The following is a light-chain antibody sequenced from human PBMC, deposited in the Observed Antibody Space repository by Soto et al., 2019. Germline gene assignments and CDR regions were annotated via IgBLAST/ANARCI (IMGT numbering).Light chain of an antibody. J-gene: IGKJ1*01. CDR2: GSS. CDR3: QQYKNWPWT. CDR1: QRVSNN. V-gene: IGKV3-15*01. Sequence: EIVMTQSPATLSVSPGERATLSCRASQRVSNNVAWYQQKPCQPPRLLIYGSSTRTTGIPARFSGSGSGTEFALTINSLQAEDFAVFHCQQYKNWPWTFGQGTRVEIK.